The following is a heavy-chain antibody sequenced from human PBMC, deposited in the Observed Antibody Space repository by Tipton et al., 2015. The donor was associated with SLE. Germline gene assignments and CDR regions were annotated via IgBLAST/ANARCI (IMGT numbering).Heavy chain of an antibody. CDR1: GGSISSHY. V-gene: IGHV4-59*11. J-gene: IGHJ3*02. Sequence: LRLSCTVSGGSISSHYWSWIRQPPGKGLEWIGYISYSGSTNYNPSLKSRVTISVDTSKNQFSLKLSSVTAADTAVYYCARGFGRGDAFDIWGQGTMVTVSS. CDR3: ARGFGRGDAFDI. D-gene: IGHD3-10*01. CDR2: ISYSGST.